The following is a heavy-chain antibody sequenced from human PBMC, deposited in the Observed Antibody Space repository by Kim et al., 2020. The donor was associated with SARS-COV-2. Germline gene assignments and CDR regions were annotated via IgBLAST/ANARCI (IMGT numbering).Heavy chain of an antibody. CDR2: ISISSSTI. D-gene: IGHD2-15*01. CDR1: GFTFSSYS. CDR3: VRWAGWAWAAFDI. V-gene: IGHV3-48*02. J-gene: IGHJ3*02. Sequence: GGSLRLSCAASGFTFSSYSMNWVRQAPGKGLEWVSYISISSSTIYYTDSVKGRFTISRDNAKNSLYLQMSSLRDEDTAVYYCVRWAGWAWAAFDIWGQGTMVTVSS.